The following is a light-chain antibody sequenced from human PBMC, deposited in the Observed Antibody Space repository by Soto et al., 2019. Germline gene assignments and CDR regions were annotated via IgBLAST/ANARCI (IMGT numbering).Light chain of an antibody. V-gene: IGLV1-40*01. CDR1: TSNIGAGYD. CDR2: ANN. Sequence: QSVLTQPPSVSGAPGQRVTISCTGSTSNIGAGYDVHWYQQVPGTTPKLLIYANNNRPSGVPDRFSGSKSGTSASLVITGLQAEDEADYYCQSYDNSLSGWLFGGGSKLTVL. CDR3: QSYDNSLSGWL. J-gene: IGLJ2*01.